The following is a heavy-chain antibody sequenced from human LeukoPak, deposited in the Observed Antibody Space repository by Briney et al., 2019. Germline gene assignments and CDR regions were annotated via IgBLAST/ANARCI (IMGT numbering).Heavy chain of an antibody. V-gene: IGHV3-64*02. CDR1: GFTFNTYA. J-gene: IGHJ4*02. CDR2: ISYNGGST. CDR3: TRRAAADTFYSDY. D-gene: IGHD6-13*01. Sequence: PGGSRRLSCAASGFTFNTYAMHWVRQAPEKGLEYVAAISYNGGSTYYADSVKGRFTISRDNSKNTLYLQMGSLRAEDMAVYYCTRRAAADTFYSDYWGQGILVTVSS.